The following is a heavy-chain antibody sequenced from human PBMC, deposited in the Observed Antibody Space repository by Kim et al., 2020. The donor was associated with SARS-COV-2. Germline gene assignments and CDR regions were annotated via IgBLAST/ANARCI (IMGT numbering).Heavy chain of an antibody. Sequence: SETLSLTCTVSGGSISSSSYYWGWIRQPPGKGLEWMGSIYYSGSTYYNPSLKSRVTISVDTSKNQFSLKLSSVTAADTVVYYCASHYYDSSGYYSPDYWGQGNLVTVPS. D-gene: IGHD3-22*01. CDR2: IYYSGST. J-gene: IGHJ4*02. CDR3: ASHYYDSSGYYSPDY. CDR1: GGSISSSSYY. V-gene: IGHV4-39*01.